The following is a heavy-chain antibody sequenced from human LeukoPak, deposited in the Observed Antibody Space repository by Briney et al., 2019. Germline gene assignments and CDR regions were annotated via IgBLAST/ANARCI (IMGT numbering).Heavy chain of an antibody. CDR1: GFIFSNYW. CDR3: ARAVVPAAVPYF. J-gene: IGHJ4*02. V-gene: IGHV3-74*03. CDR2: INPDGSST. Sequence: GGSLRLSCAGSGFIFSNYWMHWVRHAPGKGLVWVARINPDGSSTAYADSVKGRFTLSRDNARKTLFLQMNSLRVDDTAVYYCARAVVPAAVPYFWGQGTLVTVSP. D-gene: IGHD2-15*01.